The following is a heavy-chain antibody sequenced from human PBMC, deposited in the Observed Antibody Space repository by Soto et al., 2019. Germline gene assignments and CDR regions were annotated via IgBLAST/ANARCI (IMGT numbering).Heavy chain of an antibody. CDR1: GYTFTSYG. CDR2: ISAYNGNT. CDR3: ARESGITSQNIVPDFDY. V-gene: IGHV1-18*01. J-gene: IGHJ4*02. D-gene: IGHD3-16*02. Sequence: GASVKVSCKASGYTFTSYGISWVRQAPGQGLEWMGWISAYNGNTNYAQKLQGRVTMTTDTSTSTAYMELRSLRSDDTAVYYCARESGITSQNIVPDFDYWGQGTLVTVSS.